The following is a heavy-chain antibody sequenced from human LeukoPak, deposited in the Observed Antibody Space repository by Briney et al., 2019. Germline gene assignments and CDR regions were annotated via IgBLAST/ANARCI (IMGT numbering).Heavy chain of an antibody. Sequence: NPSQTLSLTCTVSGGSISSGDYYWSWIRQPPGKGLEWIGYIYYSGSTYYNPSLKSRVTISVDTSKNQFSLKLSSVTAADTAVYYCARELNDSSGYYGGFDYWGQGTLVTVSS. CDR1: GGSISSGDYY. CDR3: ARELNDSSGYYGGFDY. CDR2: IYYSGST. J-gene: IGHJ4*02. V-gene: IGHV4-30-4*01. D-gene: IGHD3-22*01.